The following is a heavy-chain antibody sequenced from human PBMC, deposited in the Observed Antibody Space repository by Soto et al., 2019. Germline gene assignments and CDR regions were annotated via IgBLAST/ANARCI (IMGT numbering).Heavy chain of an antibody. CDR3: ASAYGSGSWDYYYMDV. V-gene: IGHV1-2*04. Sequence: ASVKVSCKASGYTFTGYYMHWVRQAPGQGLEWMGWINPNSGGTNYAQKFQGWVTMTRDTSISTAYMELSRLRSDDTAVYYCASAYGSGSWDYYYMDVWGKGTTVTVSS. CDR1: GYTFTGYY. J-gene: IGHJ6*03. CDR2: INPNSGGT. D-gene: IGHD3-10*01.